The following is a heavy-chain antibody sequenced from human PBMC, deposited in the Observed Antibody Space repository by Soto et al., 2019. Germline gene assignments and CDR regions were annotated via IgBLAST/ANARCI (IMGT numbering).Heavy chain of an antibody. CDR3: ARLPGVYWYFDL. V-gene: IGHV4-30-2*01. Sequence: HLQLQESGSGLVKPSQTLSLTCAVSGGSISSGGYSWSWSRQPPGKGLEWIGYIYHSGSTYYNPSLKSRVTLSVDRSKNQCSLKLSSVTAADTAVYYCARLPGVYWYFDLWGRGTLVTVSS. CDR2: IYHSGST. D-gene: IGHD7-27*01. J-gene: IGHJ2*01. CDR1: GGSISSGGYS.